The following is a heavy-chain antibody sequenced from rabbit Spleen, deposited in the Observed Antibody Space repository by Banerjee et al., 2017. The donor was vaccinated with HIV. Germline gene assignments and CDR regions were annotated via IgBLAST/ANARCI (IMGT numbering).Heavy chain of an antibody. V-gene: IGHV1S45*01. CDR2: IEGGSSSFT. CDR3: ARDTSSSFSSYGMDL. D-gene: IGHD1-1*01. J-gene: IGHJ6*01. CDR1: GVSFSGSSY. Sequence: QEQLVESGGGLVKPEGSLTLTCIASGVSFSGSSYMCWVRQAPEKGLEWIACIEGGSSSFTYFASWAKGRFTISKTSSTTVTLQMTSLTAADTATYFCARDTSSSFSSYGMDLWGQGPWSPS.